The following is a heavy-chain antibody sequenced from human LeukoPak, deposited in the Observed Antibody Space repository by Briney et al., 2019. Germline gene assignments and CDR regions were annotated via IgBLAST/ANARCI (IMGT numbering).Heavy chain of an antibody. CDR2: ISSSGSTI. CDR1: GFTFSDYY. Sequence: PGGSLRLSCAASGFTFSDYYMSWIRQAPGKGLEWVSYISSSGSTIYYADSVKGRFTISRDNAKNSLYLQMNSLRAEDTAVYYCARDYYGSGSYYLHYYYYGMDVWGQGTTVTVSS. D-gene: IGHD3-10*01. V-gene: IGHV3-11*01. J-gene: IGHJ6*02. CDR3: ARDYYGSGSYYLHYYYYGMDV.